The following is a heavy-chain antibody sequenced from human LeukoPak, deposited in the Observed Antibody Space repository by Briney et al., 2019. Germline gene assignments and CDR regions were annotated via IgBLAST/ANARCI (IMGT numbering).Heavy chain of an antibody. CDR2: IFHSGIT. J-gene: IGHJ4*02. D-gene: IGHD2-2*01. Sequence: PSETLSLTCTVSGGSISSGSYYWSRIRQPPGKGLEWIGYIFHSGITYYSPSLKSRVTISVDRSRDQFSLKLTSVTAADTAVYYCARVDSASCSSTSCFDYWGQGTLVTVSS. V-gene: IGHV4-30-2*01. CDR1: GGSISSGSYY. CDR3: ARVDSASCSSTSCFDY.